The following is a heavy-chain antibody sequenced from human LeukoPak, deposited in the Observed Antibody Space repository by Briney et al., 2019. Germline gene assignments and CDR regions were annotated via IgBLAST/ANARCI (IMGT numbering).Heavy chain of an antibody. V-gene: IGHV3-11*05. D-gene: IGHD1-26*01. CDR2: ISSSSSYT. CDR1: GFTVSINY. CDR3: ARGEGIVGATFDY. Sequence: GGSLRLSCAASGFTVSINYMTWVRQAPREGLEWVSYISSSSSYTNYADSVKGRFTISRDNAKNSLYLQMNSLRAEDTAVYYCARGEGIVGATFDYWGQGTLVTVSS. J-gene: IGHJ4*02.